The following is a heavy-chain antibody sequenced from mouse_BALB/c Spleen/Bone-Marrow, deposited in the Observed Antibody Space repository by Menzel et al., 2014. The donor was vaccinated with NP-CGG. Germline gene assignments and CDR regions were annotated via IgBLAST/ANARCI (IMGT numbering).Heavy chain of an antibody. J-gene: IGHJ2*01. D-gene: IGHD6-1*01. CDR3: ARRGRIAEALGY. V-gene: IGHV1-14*01. CDR2: INPYNDGT. Sequence: EVQLQQSGSEQVKPGASVKMSCEASGYTFTSYVMHWVKQKPGQGLEWIGYINPYNDGTKYNEKFKGKATLTSDKSSSTAYMELSSLTSEDPAVYYCARRGRIAEALGYWGQGTTLTVSS. CDR1: GYTFTSYV.